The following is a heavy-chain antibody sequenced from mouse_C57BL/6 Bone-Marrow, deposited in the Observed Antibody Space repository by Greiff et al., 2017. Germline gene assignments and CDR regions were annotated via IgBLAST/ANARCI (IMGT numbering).Heavy chain of an antibody. Sequence: QVKLQRSGPELVKPGASVKFSCPASGYAFSSSWMNWVKQRPGKGLEWIGRIYPGDGDTNYNGKLKGKDPPTADKSSSTAYRHLSSLTSEDSAVYFCARRDYGSSYYAMDYWGQGTSVTVSS. D-gene: IGHD1-1*01. J-gene: IGHJ4*01. CDR3: ARRDYGSSYYAMDY. CDR2: IYPGDGDT. CDR1: GYAFSSSW. V-gene: IGHV1-82*01.